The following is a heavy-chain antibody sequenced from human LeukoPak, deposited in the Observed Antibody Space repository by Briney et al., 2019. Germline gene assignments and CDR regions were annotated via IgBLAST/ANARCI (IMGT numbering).Heavy chain of an antibody. CDR1: GGSFSGYY. Sequence: ETLSLTCAVYGGSFSGYYWSWIRQPPGKGLEWIGEINHSGSTNYNPSLKSRVTISVDTSKNQFSLKLSSVTAADTAVYYCARQGGWYYIWLDPWGQGTLVTVSS. CDR3: ARQGGWYYIWLDP. CDR2: INHSGST. D-gene: IGHD6-19*01. V-gene: IGHV4-34*01. J-gene: IGHJ5*02.